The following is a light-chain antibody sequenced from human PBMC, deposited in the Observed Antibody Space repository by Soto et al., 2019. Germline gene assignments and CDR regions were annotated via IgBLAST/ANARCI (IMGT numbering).Light chain of an antibody. J-gene: IGKJ2*01. CDR2: GSS. CDR3: HYSLTLPQT. CDR1: ESVRIRY. V-gene: IGKV3-20*01. Sequence: EIVLTQSPGTLSLSPGERATLSCRASESVRIRYLAWYQQKPGQAPRLLIYGSSSRPPGIPDRVSGSGSGTEFTLTISRLEFYDFAVSSCHYSLTLPQTFGHAVQLDI.